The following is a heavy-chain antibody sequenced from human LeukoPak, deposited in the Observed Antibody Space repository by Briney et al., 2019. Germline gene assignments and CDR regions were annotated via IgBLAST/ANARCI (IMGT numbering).Heavy chain of an antibody. CDR1: GFTFSIYN. CDR2: ISYDGSNK. V-gene: IGHV3-30*01. CDR3: ASFNYYYYYMDV. J-gene: IGHJ6*03. Sequence: PGGSLRLSCLAPGFTFSIYNMNWVRQAPGKGLEWVAVISYDGSNKYYADSVKGRFTISRDNSKNTLYLQMNSLRAEDTAVYYCASFNYYYYYMDVWGKGTRSPSP.